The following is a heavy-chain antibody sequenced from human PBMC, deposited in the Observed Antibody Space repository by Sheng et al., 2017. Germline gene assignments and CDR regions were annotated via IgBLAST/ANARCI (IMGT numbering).Heavy chain of an antibody. CDR3: ARRVAIAAHFDY. V-gene: IGHV4-39*07. CDR1: GGSISSSSYY. CDR2: IYYSGST. J-gene: IGHJ4*02. Sequence: QLQLQESGPGLVKPSETLSLTCTVSGGSISSSSYYWGWIRQPPGKGLEWIGSIYYSGSTYYNPSLKSRVTISVDTSKNQFSLKLSSVTAADTAVYYCARRVAIAAHFDYWGQGNPGHRSPQ. D-gene: IGHD6-13*01.